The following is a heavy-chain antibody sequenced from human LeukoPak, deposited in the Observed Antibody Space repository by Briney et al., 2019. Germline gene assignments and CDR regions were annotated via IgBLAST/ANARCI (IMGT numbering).Heavy chain of an antibody. V-gene: IGHV1-46*01. CDR1: GYTFTSYY. CDR3: AKQPYSSGPGYYYYGMDV. CDR2: INPSGGST. Sequence: ASVKVSCKASGYTFTSYYMHWVRQAPGQGLEWMGIINPSGGSTSYAQKFQGRVTMTRDTSTSTVYMELSSLRSEDTAVYYCAKQPYSSGPGYYYYGMDVWGQGTTVTVSS. D-gene: IGHD6-19*01. J-gene: IGHJ6*02.